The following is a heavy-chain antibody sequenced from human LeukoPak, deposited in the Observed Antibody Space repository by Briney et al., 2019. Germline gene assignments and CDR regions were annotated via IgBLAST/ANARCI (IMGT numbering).Heavy chain of an antibody. Sequence: GGSLRLSCAASGFTFSSYWMSWVRQAPGKGLEWVANIKQDGSEKYYVDSVKGRFTISRDNAKNSLYLQMNSLRAEDTAVYYCAREGGDILTGCDYWGQGTLVTVSS. CDR3: AREGGDILTGCDY. J-gene: IGHJ4*02. CDR1: GFTFSSYW. D-gene: IGHD3-9*01. V-gene: IGHV3-7*01. CDR2: IKQDGSEK.